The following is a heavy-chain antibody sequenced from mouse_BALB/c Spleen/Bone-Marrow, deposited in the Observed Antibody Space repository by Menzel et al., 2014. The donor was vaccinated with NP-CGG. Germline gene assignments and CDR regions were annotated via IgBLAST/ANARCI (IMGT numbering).Heavy chain of an antibody. V-gene: IGHV1S135*01. CDR1: GYSFTGYN. Sequence: QLQQSGPDLEKPGASVKISRKASGYSFTGYNMNWVKQSDGRSLEWIGNIDPYYGGTSYNQKFRGKATLTVDKSSSTAYMQLTSLTSEDSAVYYCARNHFGSNSLGYWGQGTLVTVSA. J-gene: IGHJ3*01. CDR2: IDPYYGGT. D-gene: IGHD1-1*01. CDR3: ARNHFGSNSLGY.